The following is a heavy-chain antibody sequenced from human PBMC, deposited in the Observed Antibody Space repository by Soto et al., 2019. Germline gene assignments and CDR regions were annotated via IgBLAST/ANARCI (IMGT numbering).Heavy chain of an antibody. D-gene: IGHD2-2*01. V-gene: IGHV3-21*01. J-gene: IGHJ4*02. CDR2: ISSSRGYR. CDR3: ARGRSINTNIDY. Sequence: EAQLVESGGGLVKPGGSLRLSCAASGFTFSTYSMNWVRQAPGKGLEWVSSISSSRGYRSYADSVKGRFTISMDNAKNSLYLQMDSVRAEDTAVYYCARGRSINTNIDYLGQGTLVTVSS. CDR1: GFTFSTYS.